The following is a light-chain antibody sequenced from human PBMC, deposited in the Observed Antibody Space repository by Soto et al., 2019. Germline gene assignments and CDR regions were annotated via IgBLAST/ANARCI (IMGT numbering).Light chain of an antibody. CDR3: MQALQSHT. Sequence: DIVMTQSPLSLSVAPGEPASISCRSSQSLLHRNGIHYLDWYLQKPGQSPQLLIYLGSNRASGVPDRFSGSGSGRDFTLKISRVEAEDVGVYYCMQALQSHTFGQGTKLEIK. CDR1: QSLLHRNGIHY. CDR2: LGS. V-gene: IGKV2-28*01. J-gene: IGKJ2*01.